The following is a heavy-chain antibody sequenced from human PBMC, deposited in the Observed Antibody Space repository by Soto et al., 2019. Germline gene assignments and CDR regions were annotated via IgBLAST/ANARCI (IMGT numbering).Heavy chain of an antibody. CDR3: ATRLSVSYGPLFDQ. CDR1: GFKFSSYE. CDR2: ILHSGDII. D-gene: IGHD3-16*01. Sequence: EVQLEESGGGLVQPGGSLRLACAGSGFKFSSYEMNWVRQAPGKGLERLSFILHSGDIIYYADSVKGRFTISRDNAKNLLYLHMNTLRVEDTAIYYCATRLSVSYGPLFDQWGQGTLVTVSS. V-gene: IGHV3-48*03. J-gene: IGHJ4*02.